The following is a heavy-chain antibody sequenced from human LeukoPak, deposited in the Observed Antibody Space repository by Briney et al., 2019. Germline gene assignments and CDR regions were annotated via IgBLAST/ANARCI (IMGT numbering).Heavy chain of an antibody. CDR2: IFYSGTT. D-gene: IGHD2-15*01. V-gene: IGHV4-59*08. Sequence: TSETLSLTCTVSGGSIRSYYWSWIRQPPGKGLEWVGYIFYSGTTDSNPSLKSRVTISVDTSKNQFSLKLSSGTAADTAVYYCARTFCSGGSCHFDYWGQGTLVTASS. J-gene: IGHJ4*02. CDR3: ARTFCSGGSCHFDY. CDR1: GGSIRSYY.